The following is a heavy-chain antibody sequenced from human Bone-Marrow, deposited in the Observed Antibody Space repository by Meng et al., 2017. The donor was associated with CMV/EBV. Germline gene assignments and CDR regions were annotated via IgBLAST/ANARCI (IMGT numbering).Heavy chain of an antibody. CDR3: ARLNSTMLYFDY. Sequence: CTVSGASISSGGYLWSWIRHHPGKRLEWIGYIYYSGSTYYNPSLKSRVTISVDTSMSHFSLKLSSVTAADTAVYYCARLNSTMLYFDYWGQGTLVTVSS. D-gene: IGHD3-10*02. V-gene: IGHV4-31*03. CDR2: IYYSGST. CDR1: GASISSGGYL. J-gene: IGHJ4*02.